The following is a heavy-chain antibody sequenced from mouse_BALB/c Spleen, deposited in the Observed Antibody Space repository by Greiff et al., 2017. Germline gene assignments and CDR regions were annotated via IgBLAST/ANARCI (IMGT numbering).Heavy chain of an antibody. CDR2: IDPENGDT. J-gene: IGHJ4*01. Sequence: EVQLQQSGAELVRPGASVKLSCKASGYTFTDYYMHWVKQRPEQGLEWIGWIDPENGDTIYDPKFQGKASITADTSSNTAYLQLSSLTSEDSAVYYCAPDGNYAMDYWGQGTSVTVSS. CDR1: GYTFTDYY. D-gene: IGHD2-1*01. CDR3: APDGNYAMDY. V-gene: IGHV14-1*02.